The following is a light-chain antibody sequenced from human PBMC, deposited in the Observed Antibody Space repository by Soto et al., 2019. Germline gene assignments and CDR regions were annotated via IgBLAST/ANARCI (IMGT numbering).Light chain of an antibody. Sequence: IKMYLSPSTLSATIIDMVTMTFRASQPISTWLAWYQQRPGKAPNLLIYHASSLESGVPSRFSGSGSGTEFTLSISSLQPHDFGTYYCQQYDEHSITFGQGTRLEI. V-gene: IGKV1-5*01. CDR2: HAS. CDR1: QPISTW. CDR3: QQYDEHSIT. J-gene: IGKJ5*01.